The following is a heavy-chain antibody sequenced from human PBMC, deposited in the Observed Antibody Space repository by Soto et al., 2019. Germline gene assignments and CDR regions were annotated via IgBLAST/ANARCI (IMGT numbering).Heavy chain of an antibody. CDR3: ARGVIAAAGTGYFDY. Sequence: SETLALTCTVSGASIRTYYWSWIRQPPGKGLEWIGYIFYTGSTNYSPSLKNRVTISVDTSKSQFSLKLSSVTAADTAVYYCARGVIAAAGTGYFDYWGQGILVTVSS. V-gene: IGHV4-59*01. J-gene: IGHJ4*02. CDR2: IFYTGST. D-gene: IGHD6-13*01. CDR1: GASIRTYY.